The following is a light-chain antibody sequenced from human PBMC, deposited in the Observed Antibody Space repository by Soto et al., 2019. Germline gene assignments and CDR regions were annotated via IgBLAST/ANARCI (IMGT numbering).Light chain of an antibody. CDR1: SNDVGGYNY. CDR2: EVT. V-gene: IGLV2-8*01. CDR3: SSYAGSNNLV. J-gene: IGLJ2*01. Sequence: QSVLTQPPSASGSPGQSVTISCTGTSNDVGGYNYVSWYQQHPGKAPKLMTYEVTKRPSGVPDRFSGSKSGNTASLTVSGLQTEDEADYYCSSYAGSNNLVFGGGTKLTVL.